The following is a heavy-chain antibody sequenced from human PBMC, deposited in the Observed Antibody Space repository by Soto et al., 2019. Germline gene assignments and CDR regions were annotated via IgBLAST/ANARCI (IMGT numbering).Heavy chain of an antibody. CDR1: GFSLSTSGVG. D-gene: IGHD3-10*01. CDR3: ANSFPSLWFGEFPGALDI. Sequence: SGPTLVNPTQTLTLTCTFSGFSLSTSGVGVGWIRQPPGKALEWLALIYWDDDKRYSPSLKSRLTITKDTSKNQVVLTMSIMVPLGTATYYCANSFPSLWFGEFPGALDIWGQGTMVSVSS. J-gene: IGHJ3*02. V-gene: IGHV2-5*02. CDR2: IYWDDDK.